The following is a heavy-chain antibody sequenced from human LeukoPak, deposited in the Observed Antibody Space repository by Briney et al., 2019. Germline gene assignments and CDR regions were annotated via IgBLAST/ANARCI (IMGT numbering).Heavy chain of an antibody. CDR3: ARGRWDILTGYNWFDP. Sequence: PSETLSLTCTVSGGSISSYYWSWIRQPAGRGLEWIGRIYTSGSTDYKPSLRSRVTMSLDTSKNQFSLKLNSVTAADTAVYYCARGRWDILTGYNWFDPWGQGTLVTVSS. CDR1: GGSISSYY. D-gene: IGHD3-9*01. CDR2: IYTSGST. J-gene: IGHJ5*02. V-gene: IGHV4-4*07.